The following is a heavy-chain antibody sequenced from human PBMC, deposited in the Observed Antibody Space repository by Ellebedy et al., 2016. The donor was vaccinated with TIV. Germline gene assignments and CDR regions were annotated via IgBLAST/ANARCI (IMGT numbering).Heavy chain of an antibody. V-gene: IGHV5-51*01. CDR3: ARSLAAAGPMYYFDY. Sequence: GESLKISCKGSGYSFTSYWIAWVRQMPGKGLEWMGIIYPGDSDTRYSPPFQGQVNISADKSISTAYLQWSSLKASDTAMYYCARSLAAAGPMYYFDYWGQGTLVTVSS. CDR1: GYSFTSYW. D-gene: IGHD6-13*01. J-gene: IGHJ4*02. CDR2: IYPGDSDT.